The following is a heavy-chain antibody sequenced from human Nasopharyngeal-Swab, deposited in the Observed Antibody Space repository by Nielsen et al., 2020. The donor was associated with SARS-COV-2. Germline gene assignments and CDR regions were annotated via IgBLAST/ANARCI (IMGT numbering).Heavy chain of an antibody. D-gene: IGHD1-1*01. CDR3: ARDKDGIGPASDY. V-gene: IGHV3-74*01. CDR1: GFTFSTYW. Sequence: GGSLRLSCAASGFTFSTYWMHWFRQTPGKGLVWVSRITNDGGTTTYADSVKGRFTISRDNARNTLYLQMNSLRAEDTAVYYCARDKDGIGPASDYWGQGTLVTVSS. J-gene: IGHJ4*02. CDR2: ITNDGGTT.